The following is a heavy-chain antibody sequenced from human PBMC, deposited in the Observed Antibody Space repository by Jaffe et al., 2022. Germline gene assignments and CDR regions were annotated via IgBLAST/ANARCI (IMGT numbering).Heavy chain of an antibody. CDR2: MNPNSGNT. Sequence: QVQLVQSGAEVKKPGASVKVSCKASGYTFTSYDINWVRQATGQGLEWMGWMNPNSGNTGYAQKFQGRVTMTRNTSISTAYMELSSLRSEDTAVYYCARAGGSVVPAALRHFDYWGQGTLVTVSS. J-gene: IGHJ4*02. D-gene: IGHD2-2*02. CDR1: GYTFTSYD. V-gene: IGHV1-8*01. CDR3: ARAGGSVVPAALRHFDY.